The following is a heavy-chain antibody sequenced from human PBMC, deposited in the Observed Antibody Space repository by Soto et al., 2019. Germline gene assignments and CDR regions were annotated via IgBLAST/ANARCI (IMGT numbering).Heavy chain of an antibody. CDR3: PRKVPGSTGRPAYWYFDL. CDR1: GFTFINYA. V-gene: IGHV3-23*01. D-gene: IGHD3-10*01. CDR2: ISGGGDAP. Sequence: EVQLLESGGGLVQPGGSLRLSCAGSGFTFINYAMNWVRQAPGKGLEWVSTISGGGDAPFFADSVRGRFTISRDNSKNTVTLPMNNLGADDTAVYFCPRKVPGSTGRPAYWYFDLWGRGTLVTVSS. J-gene: IGHJ2*01.